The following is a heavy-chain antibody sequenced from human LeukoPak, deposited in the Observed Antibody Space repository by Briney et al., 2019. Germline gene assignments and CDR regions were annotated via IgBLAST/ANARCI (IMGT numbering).Heavy chain of an antibody. CDR3: ARGGDIVVVPAAISSFGWFDP. Sequence: SETLSLTCTVSGGSISSHYWSWIRQPPGKGLEWIGYIYYSGSTNYNPSLKSRVTISVDTSKNQFSLKLSSVTAADTAVYCCARGGDIVVVPAAISSFGWFDPWGQGTLVTVSS. J-gene: IGHJ5*02. CDR2: IYYSGST. CDR1: GGSISSHY. D-gene: IGHD2-2*01. V-gene: IGHV4-59*11.